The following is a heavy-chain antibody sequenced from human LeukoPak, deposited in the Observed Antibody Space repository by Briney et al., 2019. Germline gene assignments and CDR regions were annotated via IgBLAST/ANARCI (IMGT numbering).Heavy chain of an antibody. CDR2: IYYSGST. V-gene: IGHV4-31*03. CDR3: AANYDFWSGPDY. Sequence: SETLSLTCTVSGGSISSGGYYWSWIRQHPGKGLEWIGYIYYSGSTYYNPSLKSRVTISVDTSKNQFSLKLSSVTAADTAVYYCAANYDFWSGPDYWGQGTLVTVSS. D-gene: IGHD3-3*01. J-gene: IGHJ4*02. CDR1: GGSISSGGYY.